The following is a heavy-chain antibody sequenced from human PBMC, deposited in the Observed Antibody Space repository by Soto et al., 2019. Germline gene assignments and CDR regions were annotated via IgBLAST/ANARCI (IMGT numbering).Heavy chain of an antibody. Sequence: QVQLVESGGGVVQPGRSLRLSCAASGFTFSSYAMHWVRQAPGKGLEWVAVISYDGRNKYYADSVKGRFTISRDDSKNTLYLQMNSLRAEDTAVYYCARDAMGRYYGSGSYYFAYWGQGTLVTVSS. CDR2: ISYDGRNK. CDR3: ARDAMGRYYGSGSYYFAY. D-gene: IGHD3-10*01. V-gene: IGHV3-30-3*01. J-gene: IGHJ4*02. CDR1: GFTFSSYA.